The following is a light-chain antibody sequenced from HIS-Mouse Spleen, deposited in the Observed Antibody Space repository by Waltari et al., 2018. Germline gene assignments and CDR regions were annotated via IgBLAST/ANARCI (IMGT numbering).Light chain of an antibody. CDR2: KAS. CDR3: QQYNSYSPET. CDR1: QSISSW. Sequence: DIQMTQSPSTLSASVGDRVPITCRASQSISSWLAWYQQKPGKAPKPLIYKASSLESGVPSRFSGSGSGTEFTLTISSLQPDDFATYYCQQYNSYSPETFGQGTKVEIK. V-gene: IGKV1-5*03. J-gene: IGKJ1*01.